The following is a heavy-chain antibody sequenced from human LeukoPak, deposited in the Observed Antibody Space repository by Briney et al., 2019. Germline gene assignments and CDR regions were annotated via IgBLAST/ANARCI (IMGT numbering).Heavy chain of an antibody. CDR1: GGSFSGYY. CDR2: INHSGST. CDR3: ARGLGTLPPGGY. V-gene: IGHV4-34*01. J-gene: IGHJ4*02. D-gene: IGHD4-23*01. Sequence: SETLSLTCAVYGGSFSGYYWSWIRQPPGKGLEWIGEINHSGSTNYNPSLKSRVTISVDTSKNQFSLKLSSVTAADTAVYYCARGLGTLPPGGYWGQGTLVTVSS.